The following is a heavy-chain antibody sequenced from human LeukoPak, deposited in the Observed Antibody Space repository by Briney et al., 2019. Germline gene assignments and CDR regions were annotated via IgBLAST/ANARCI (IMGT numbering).Heavy chain of an antibody. CDR2: ISSSSSYI. Sequence: GGSLRLSCAASGFTFSSYSMNWVRQAPGKGLEWVSSISSSSSYIYYADSVKGRFTISRDNAKNSLYLQMNSPRAEDTAVYYCARDPRDSSSWYWPVSYGMDVWGKGTTVTVSS. CDR3: ARDPRDSSSWYWPVSYGMDV. D-gene: IGHD6-13*01. CDR1: GFTFSSYS. J-gene: IGHJ6*04. V-gene: IGHV3-21*01.